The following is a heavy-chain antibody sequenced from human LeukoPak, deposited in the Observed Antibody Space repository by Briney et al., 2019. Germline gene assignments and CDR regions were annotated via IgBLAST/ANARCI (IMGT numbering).Heavy chain of an antibody. CDR2: IYYSGST. V-gene: IGHV4-39*01. Sequence: SETLSLTCTVSGGSISSSSYYWGWIRQPPGKGREWIGSIYYSGSTYYNPSLKSRVTISLDTFKNHFSLKLSSLTAADTAVYYCARHSDSSGYYFDYWGQGTLVTVSS. D-gene: IGHD3-22*01. J-gene: IGHJ4*02. CDR1: GGSISSSSYY. CDR3: ARHSDSSGYYFDY.